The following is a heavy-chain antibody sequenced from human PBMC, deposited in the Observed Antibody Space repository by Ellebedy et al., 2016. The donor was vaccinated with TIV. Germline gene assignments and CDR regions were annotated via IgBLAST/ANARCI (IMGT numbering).Heavy chain of an antibody. D-gene: IGHD3-16*01. CDR1: GGSISSGGYS. V-gene: IGHV4-30-2*01. J-gene: IGHJ4*02. Sequence: MPSETLSLTCNVSGGSISSGGYSWAWVRQPPRKGPEWIGYIYHNGHTKYNPSLQSRLTISVDRSRNQFSLTLNSVTAADTAVYYCARALPPRFGPLDYWGLGALVTVSS. CDR2: IYHNGHT. CDR3: ARALPPRFGPLDY.